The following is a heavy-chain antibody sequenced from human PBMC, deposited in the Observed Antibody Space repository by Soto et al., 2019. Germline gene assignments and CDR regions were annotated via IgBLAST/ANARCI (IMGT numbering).Heavy chain of an antibody. CDR3: ARHITGGTTVIFYFDY. Sequence: QLQLQESGPGLVKPSETLSLTCTVSGGSISSSSYYWGWIRQPPGKGLEWIGSIYYSGSAYNNPSLKSRVTISVDTSKNQFSLKLSSVTAADTAVYYCARHITGGTTVIFYFDYWGQGTLVTVSS. CDR2: IYYSGSA. CDR1: GGSISSSSYY. D-gene: IGHD4-4*01. V-gene: IGHV4-39*01. J-gene: IGHJ4*02.